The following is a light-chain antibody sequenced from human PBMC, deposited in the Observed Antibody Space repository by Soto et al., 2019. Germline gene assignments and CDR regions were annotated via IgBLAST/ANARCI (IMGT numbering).Light chain of an antibody. J-gene: IGLJ2*01. CDR1: SSDVGSYDR. Sequence: QSALTQPPSVSGSPGQSVTISCTGASSDVGSYDRVSWYQQPPGTAPKLMIYEVSNRPSGVPDRFSGSKSGNTASPTISGLQAEDEADYYCSSYISSSTPVLFGGGTQLTVL. V-gene: IGLV2-18*02. CDR2: EVS. CDR3: SSYISSSTPVL.